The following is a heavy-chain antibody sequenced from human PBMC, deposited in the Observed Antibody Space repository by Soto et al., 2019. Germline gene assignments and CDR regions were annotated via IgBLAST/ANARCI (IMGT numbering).Heavy chain of an antibody. D-gene: IGHD1-26*01. CDR2: IYYSGST. CDR1: GGSISSYY. V-gene: IGHV4-59*01. J-gene: IGHJ6*02. Sequence: SETLSLTCTVSGGSISSYYWSWIRQPPGKGLEWIGYIYYSGSTNYNPSLKSRVTISVDTSKNQFSLKLSSVTAADTAVYYCARAGVGATYGMDVWGQGTTVTVS. CDR3: ARAGVGATYGMDV.